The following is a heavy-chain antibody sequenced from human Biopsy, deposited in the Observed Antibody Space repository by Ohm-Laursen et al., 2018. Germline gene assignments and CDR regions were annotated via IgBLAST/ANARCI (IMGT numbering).Heavy chain of an antibody. CDR3: AKDGVAVGAGGDPYYYGMDV. D-gene: IGHD2-15*01. V-gene: IGHV3-30*18. CDR2: ISSDGRNK. J-gene: IGHJ6*02. Sequence: SLRLSCTASGFIFSHCGMHWVRQAPGKGLEWVAVISSDGRNKYYADSVKGGFTISRDNSKDTLYLQLNSLRAEDTAVYYCAKDGVAVGAGGDPYYYGMDVWGQGTTVTVSS. CDR1: GFIFSHCG.